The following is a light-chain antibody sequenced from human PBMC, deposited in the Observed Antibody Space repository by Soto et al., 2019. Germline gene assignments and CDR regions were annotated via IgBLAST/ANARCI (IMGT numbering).Light chain of an antibody. Sequence: EIVLTQSPATLSLSPGERATLSCRASQSVSSYLAWYQQKPGQAPRLLIYDASNRATGIPARFSGSGSGTDFTLTISRLEPEDFAVYYCQQRSNWPFVTFGGGTKVEIK. CDR1: QSVSSY. CDR2: DAS. J-gene: IGKJ4*01. CDR3: QQRSNWPFVT. V-gene: IGKV3-11*01.